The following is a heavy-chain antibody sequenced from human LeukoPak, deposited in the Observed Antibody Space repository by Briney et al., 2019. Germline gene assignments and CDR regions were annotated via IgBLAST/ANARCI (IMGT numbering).Heavy chain of an antibody. J-gene: IGHJ6*04. V-gene: IGHV4-4*07. D-gene: IGHD2/OR15-2a*01. CDR2: IYTSGST. Sequence: PSETLSLTCAASGFSFSNSYLSWVRQPAGKGLEWIGRIYTSGSTNYNPSLKGRVTMSVDTSKNQLSLKLSSVTAADTAVYYCITEPDSMVSLSPGSTDVWGKGTTVTVSS. CDR3: ITEPDSMVSLSPGSTDV. CDR1: GFSFSNSY.